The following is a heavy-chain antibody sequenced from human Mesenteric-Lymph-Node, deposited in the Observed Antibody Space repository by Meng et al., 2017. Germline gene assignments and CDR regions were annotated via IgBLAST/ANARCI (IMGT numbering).Heavy chain of an antibody. Sequence: GESLKISCAASGFTFSSYSMNWVRQAPGKGLEWVSSISSSSSYIYYADSVKGRFTISRDNAKNSLYLQMNSLRAEDTAVYYCARDPYYYDSSGYIWYFDYWGQGTLVTVSS. D-gene: IGHD3-22*01. CDR1: GFTFSSYS. CDR2: ISSSSSYI. CDR3: ARDPYYYDSSGYIWYFDY. J-gene: IGHJ4*02. V-gene: IGHV3-21*01.